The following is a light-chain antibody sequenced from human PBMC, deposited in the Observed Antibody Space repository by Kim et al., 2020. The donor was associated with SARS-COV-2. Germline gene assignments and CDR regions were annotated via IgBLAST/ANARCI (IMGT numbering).Light chain of an antibody. CDR2: GNN. V-gene: IGLV1-44*01. Sequence: GQRVRISCSGSTSNVGPNPVTWYQAVPGTAPKLFVYGNNQRPSGVPDRFSGSKSGTSASLAISGLHSEDGADYYCATWDDSLNAYVFGSGTKVTVL. CDR1: TSNVGPNP. J-gene: IGLJ1*01. CDR3: ATWDDSLNAYV.